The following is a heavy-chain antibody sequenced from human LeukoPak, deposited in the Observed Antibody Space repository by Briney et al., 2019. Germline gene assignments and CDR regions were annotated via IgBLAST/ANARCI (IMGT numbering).Heavy chain of an antibody. D-gene: IGHD6-13*01. CDR2: IYPGDSDA. CDR1: GYSFTSYW. V-gene: IGHV5-51*01. CDR3: ARHLIEGYSRTWILSFDN. Sequence: GESLKISCKGSGYSFTSYWVGWARQMPGKGLEWMGIIYPGDSDAIYSPSFQGQVTISADKSISTAYLQWSSLKASDTAMNYCARHLIEGYSRTWILSFDNWGQGTLVTVSS. J-gene: IGHJ4*02.